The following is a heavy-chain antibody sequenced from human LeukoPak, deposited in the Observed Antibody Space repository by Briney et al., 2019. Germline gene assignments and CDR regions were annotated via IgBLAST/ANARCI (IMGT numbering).Heavy chain of an antibody. CDR2: IYYSGST. CDR3: AREGWYYYGSGSYDAFDI. J-gene: IGHJ3*02. D-gene: IGHD3-10*01. CDR1: GGSISSYY. V-gene: IGHV4-59*01. Sequence: SETLSLTCTVSGGSISSYYWSWIRQPPGKGLEWIGYIYYSGSTNYNPSLKCRVTISVDTSKNQFSLKLSSVTAADTAVYYCAREGWYYYGSGSYDAFDIWSQGTMVTVSS.